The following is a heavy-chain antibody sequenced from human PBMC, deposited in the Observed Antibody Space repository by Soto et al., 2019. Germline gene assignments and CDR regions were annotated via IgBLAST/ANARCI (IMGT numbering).Heavy chain of an antibody. CDR1: GYTFTSYG. J-gene: IGHJ6*02. CDR3: ARDLPPLYYYGMDV. V-gene: IGHV1-8*01. CDR2: MNPNSGNT. Sequence: ASVKVSCKASGYTFTSYGISWVRQATGQGLEWMGWMNPNSGNTGYAQKFQGRVTMTRNTSISTAYMELSSLRSEDTAVYYCARDLPPLYYYGMDVWGQGTTVTVSS.